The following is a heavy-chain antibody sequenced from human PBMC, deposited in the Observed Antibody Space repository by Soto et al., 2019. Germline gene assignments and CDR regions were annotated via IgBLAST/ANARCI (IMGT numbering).Heavy chain of an antibody. D-gene: IGHD3-3*01. CDR3: ARVTIFGVVIYYFDY. Sequence: SETLSLTCTVSGGSXSSGDYYWSWIRQPPGKGLEWIGYIYYSGSTYYNPSLKSRVTISLDTSKNQFSLKLSSVTAADTAVYYCARVTIFGVVIYYFDYWGQGTLVTVSS. CDR2: IYYSGST. V-gene: IGHV4-30-4*01. CDR1: GGSXSSGDYY. J-gene: IGHJ4*02.